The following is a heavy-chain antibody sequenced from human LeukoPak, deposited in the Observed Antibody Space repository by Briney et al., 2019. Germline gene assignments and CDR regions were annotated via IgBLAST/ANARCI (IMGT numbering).Heavy chain of an antibody. CDR3: VIWGVEAGMQY. D-gene: IGHD6-19*01. J-gene: IGHJ4*02. V-gene: IGHV3-7*01. CDR1: VFFFRPYW. Sequence: GGSLRVSCEASVFFFRPYWLGWVRPVPGRGLEWVANIHPDGSETSYVESVKGRFTISRDNAQKTMSQQIDSRRREETAVYNCVIWGVEAGMQYWGQGPLV. CDR2: IHPDGSET.